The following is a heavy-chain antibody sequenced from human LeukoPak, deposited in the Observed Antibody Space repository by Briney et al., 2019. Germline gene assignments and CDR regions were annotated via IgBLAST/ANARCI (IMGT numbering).Heavy chain of an antibody. CDR3: AKLANWGLTVAFDL. J-gene: IGHJ3*01. CDR1: GFTFSGSA. D-gene: IGHD7-27*01. Sequence: GESLRLSCAASGFTFSGSAMHWVRQASGKGLEWVGRMRSIAHSYATAYAASVKGRFTISRDDSKKTAFLQMNSLKTEDTAVYYCAKLANWGLTVAFDLWGQGTMVT. V-gene: IGHV3-73*01. CDR2: MRSIAHSYAT.